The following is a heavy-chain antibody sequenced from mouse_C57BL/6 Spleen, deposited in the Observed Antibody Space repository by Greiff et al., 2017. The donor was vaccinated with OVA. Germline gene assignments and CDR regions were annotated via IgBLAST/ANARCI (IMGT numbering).Heavy chain of an antibody. V-gene: IGHV1-82*01. D-gene: IGHD1-1*01. CDR1: GYAFSSSW. CDR2: IYPGDGDT. J-gene: IGHJ2*01. CDR3: ARSTPFITTASDY. Sequence: VQRVESGPELVKPGASVKISCKASGYAFSSSWMNWVKQRPGKGLEWIGRIYPGDGDTNYNGKFKGKATLTADKSSSTAYMQLSSLTSEDSAVYFCARSTPFITTASDYWGQGTTLTVSA.